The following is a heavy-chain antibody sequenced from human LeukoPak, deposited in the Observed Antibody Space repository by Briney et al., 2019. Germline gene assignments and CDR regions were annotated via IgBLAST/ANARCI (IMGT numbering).Heavy chain of an antibody. V-gene: IGHV3-30*18. J-gene: IGHJ4*02. CDR3: AKDLESPETTVSNY. Sequence: GGPLRLSCAASGFTFSSYGMHWVRQAPGKGLEWVAVISYDGSNKYYADSVKGRFTISRDNSKNTLYLQMNSLRAEDTAVYYCAKDLESPETTVSNYWGQGTLVTVSS. D-gene: IGHD4-17*01. CDR2: ISYDGSNK. CDR1: GFTFSSYG.